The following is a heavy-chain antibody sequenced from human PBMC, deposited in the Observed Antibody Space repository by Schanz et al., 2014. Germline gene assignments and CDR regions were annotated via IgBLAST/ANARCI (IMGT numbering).Heavy chain of an antibody. V-gene: IGHV3-33*06. CDR2: LWHDGSKK. Sequence: VHLVESGGGLVQPGGSLRLSCAASGFTFSSYAMSWVRQAPGKGLEWVAILWHDGSKKYYADSVKGRFTISRDNSKNTLYLQMNSLRAEDTAVYYCAKDAENTAMITDYFDYWGQGTLVTVSS. J-gene: IGHJ4*02. CDR1: GFTFSSYA. CDR3: AKDAENTAMITDYFDY. D-gene: IGHD5-18*01.